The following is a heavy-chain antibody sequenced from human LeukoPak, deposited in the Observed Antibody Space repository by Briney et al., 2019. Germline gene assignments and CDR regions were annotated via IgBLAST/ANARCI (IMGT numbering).Heavy chain of an antibody. CDR2: INHSGST. J-gene: IGHJ5*02. CDR1: GGSFSGYY. V-gene: IGHV4-34*01. Sequence: PSETLSLTCAVYGGSFSGYYWSWIRQPPVKGLEWIGEINHSGSTNYNPSLKSRVTISVDTSKNQFSLKLSSVTAADTAVYYCARGAEMATTTFDPWGQGTLVTVSS. CDR3: ARGAEMATTTFDP. D-gene: IGHD5-24*01.